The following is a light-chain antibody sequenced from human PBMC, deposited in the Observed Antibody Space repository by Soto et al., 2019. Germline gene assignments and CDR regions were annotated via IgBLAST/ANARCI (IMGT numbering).Light chain of an antibody. CDR2: DNY. CDR1: NFETKR. V-gene: IGLV3-21*02. J-gene: IGLJ1*01. CDR3: QVWESFSDHPYV. Sequence: YELSPTPLLSVAPGQPARISCGGANFETKRVHWYQQRPGQAPILVVYDNYDRPSGIPERFTGSNSGNTATLTISRVEAGDEADYYCQVWESFSDHPYVFGGGTKVTVL.